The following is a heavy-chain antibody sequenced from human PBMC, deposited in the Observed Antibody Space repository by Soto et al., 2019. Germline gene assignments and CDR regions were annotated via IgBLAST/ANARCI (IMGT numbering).Heavy chain of an antibody. Sequence: GSLRLSCAASGLTFSSYSMNWVRQAPGKGLEWVSSISSSSSYIYYADSVKDRFTISRDNAKNSLYLQMNRLRAEDTAVYYCARDTYYYGLGGPYGMDVWGQGTTVTVSS. CDR2: ISSSSSYI. CDR1: GLTFSSYS. V-gene: IGHV3-21*01. J-gene: IGHJ6*02. D-gene: IGHD3-10*01. CDR3: ARDTYYYGLGGPYGMDV.